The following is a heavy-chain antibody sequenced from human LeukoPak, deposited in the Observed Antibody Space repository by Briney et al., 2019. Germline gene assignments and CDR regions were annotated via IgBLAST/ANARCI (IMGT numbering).Heavy chain of an antibody. V-gene: IGHV3-30*03. CDR1: GFTFSSYG. CDR2: ISYDGSNK. CDR3: ARVLLNGWELLPGSYYGMDV. Sequence: GRSLRLSCAASGFTFSSYGMHWVRQAPGKGLEWVAVISYDGSNKYYADSVKGRFTISRDNSKNTLYLQMNSLRAEDTAVYYCARVLLNGWELLPGSYYGMDVWGQGTTVTVSS. J-gene: IGHJ6*02. D-gene: IGHD1-26*01.